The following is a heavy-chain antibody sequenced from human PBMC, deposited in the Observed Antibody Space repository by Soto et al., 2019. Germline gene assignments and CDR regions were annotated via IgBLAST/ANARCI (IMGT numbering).Heavy chain of an antibody. Sequence: PSETLSLTCTLSGASITSTTYFWAWIRQPPGKGLEWVGSIYYSGKTRYNPSLKSRVNISVDRSKNQFSLQMTSVTAADTAVYYCAFSTGTFPAFDIWGQGTMVTLSS. CDR2: IYYSGKT. CDR3: AFSTGTFPAFDI. J-gene: IGHJ3*02. V-gene: IGHV4-39*01. D-gene: IGHD1-1*01. CDR1: GASITSTTYF.